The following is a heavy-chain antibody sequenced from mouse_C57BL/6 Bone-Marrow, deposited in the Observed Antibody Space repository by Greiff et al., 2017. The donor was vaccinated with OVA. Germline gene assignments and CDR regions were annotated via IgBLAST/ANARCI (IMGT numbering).Heavy chain of an antibody. V-gene: IGHV1-5*01. D-gene: IGHD1-1*01. Sequence: EVQLQQSGTVLARPGASVKMSCKTSGYTFTSYWMHWVKQRPGQGLEWIGAIYPGNSDTSYNQKFKGKAKLTAVTSASTAYMELSSLTKEVSAVYYCTREDTTVVADWYFDVWGTGTTVTVSS. CDR2: IYPGNSDT. CDR3: TREDTTVVADWYFDV. CDR1: GYTFTSYW. J-gene: IGHJ1*03.